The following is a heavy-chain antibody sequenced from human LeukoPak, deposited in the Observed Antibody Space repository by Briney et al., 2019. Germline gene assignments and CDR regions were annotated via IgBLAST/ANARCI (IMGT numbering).Heavy chain of an antibody. V-gene: IGHV3-21*01. J-gene: IGHJ4*02. Sequence: KSGGSLRLSCAASGFTFSSYSMNWVRQAPGKGLEWVSSISSSSSYIYYADSVKGRFTISRDNAKNSLYLQMNSLRAEDTAVYYCASKLEHTDKWEPFDYWGQGTLVTVSS. CDR2: ISSSSSYI. D-gene: IGHD1/OR15-1a*01. CDR1: GFTFSSYS. CDR3: ASKLEHTDKWEPFDY.